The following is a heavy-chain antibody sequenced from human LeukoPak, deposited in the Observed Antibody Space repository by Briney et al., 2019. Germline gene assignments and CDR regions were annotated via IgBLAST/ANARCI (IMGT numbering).Heavy chain of an antibody. CDR2: IRYDGSNK. CDR1: GFTFSEYA. D-gene: IGHD1-1*01. CDR3: ETTYLGWNEWSTFGFHDAFDI. V-gene: IGHV3-30*02. J-gene: IGHJ3*02. Sequence: PGRSLRLSCAASGFTFSEYAMHWVRQAPGKGLEWVAFIRYDGSNKYYADSVKGRFTISRDNSKNTLYLQMNSLRAEDTAVYYCETTYLGWNEWSTFGFHDAFDIWGQGTMVTVSS.